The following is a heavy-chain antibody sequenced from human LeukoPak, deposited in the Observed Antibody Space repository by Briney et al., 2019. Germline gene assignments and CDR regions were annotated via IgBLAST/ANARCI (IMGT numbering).Heavy chain of an antibody. V-gene: IGHV4-59*04. CDR1: GFTFSSYE. D-gene: IGHD3-22*01. Sequence: GSLRLSCAASGFTFSSYEMNWVRQTPGKGLEWIGNIFYSGGTYYNPSLKSRVTISVDTSKNQFSLKLSSVTAADTAVYYCARAGYYYDSKRKFDPWGQGTLVTVSS. J-gene: IGHJ5*02. CDR3: ARAGYYYDSKRKFDP. CDR2: IFYSGGT.